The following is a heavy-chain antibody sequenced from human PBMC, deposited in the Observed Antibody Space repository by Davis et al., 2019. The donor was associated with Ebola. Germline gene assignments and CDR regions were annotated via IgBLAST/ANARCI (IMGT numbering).Heavy chain of an antibody. V-gene: IGHV1-18*01. J-gene: IGHJ6*02. D-gene: IGHD6-6*01. CDR1: GYTFTSYG. CDR3: ARDNGGSSPHYYYYYYGMDV. Sequence: ASVKVSCKASGYTFTSYGISWMRQAPGQGLEWMGWISAYNGNTNYAQKLQGRVTMTTDPSTSTAYMELRSLRSDDTAVYYCARDNGGSSPHYYYYYYGMDVWGQGTTVTVSS. CDR2: ISAYNGNT.